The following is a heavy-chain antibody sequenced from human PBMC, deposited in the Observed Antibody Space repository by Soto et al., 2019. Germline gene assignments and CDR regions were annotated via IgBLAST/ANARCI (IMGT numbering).Heavy chain of an antibody. CDR1: GFTFSSYA. J-gene: IGHJ3*02. D-gene: IGHD1-26*01. Sequence: EVQLLESGGGLVQPGGSLRLSCAASGFTFSSYAMSWVRQAPGKGLEWVSAISGSGGSTYYADSVKGRFTISRDNSKKTLYLQMNSLRAEDTAVYYCAKDRVGATPRGDAFDIWGQGTMVTVSS. CDR2: ISGSGGST. V-gene: IGHV3-23*01. CDR3: AKDRVGATPRGDAFDI.